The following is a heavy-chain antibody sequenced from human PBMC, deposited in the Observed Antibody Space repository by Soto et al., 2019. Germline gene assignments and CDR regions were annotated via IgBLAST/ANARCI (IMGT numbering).Heavy chain of an antibody. Sequence: QVQLVQSGAEVKKPGSSVKVSCKASGGTFSSYAISWVRQAPGQGLEWMGGIIPIFGTANYAQKFQGRVTISADESTSTAYMELSSLRSEDTAVYYCARKEMATIGGDYYFDYWGQGTLVTVSS. V-gene: IGHV1-69*12. J-gene: IGHJ4*02. CDR3: ARKEMATIGGDYYFDY. D-gene: IGHD3-16*01. CDR2: IIPIFGTA. CDR1: GGTFSSYA.